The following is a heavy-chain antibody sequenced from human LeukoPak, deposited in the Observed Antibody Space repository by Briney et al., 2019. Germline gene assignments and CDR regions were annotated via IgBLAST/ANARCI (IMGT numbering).Heavy chain of an antibody. CDR1: GGSLSSGDYY. CDR3: AREVKYGSGPFGFAY. D-gene: IGHD3-10*01. CDR2: IYDSGST. J-gene: IGHJ4*02. V-gene: IGHV4-30-4*08. Sequence: PSETLSLTCTVSGGSLSSGDYYWSWIRQPPGKGLEWIGYIYDSGSTYYNPSLKSRVTISVDTSKNQFSLKLSSVTAADTAVYYCAREVKYGSGPFGFAYWGQGTLVTVSS.